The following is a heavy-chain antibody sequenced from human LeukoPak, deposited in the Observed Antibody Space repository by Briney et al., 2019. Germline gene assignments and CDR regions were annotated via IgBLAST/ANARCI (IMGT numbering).Heavy chain of an antibody. J-gene: IGHJ5*02. CDR1: GYTFTGYY. Sequence: GASVKVSCKASGYTFTGYYMHWVRQAPGQGLEWMGWINPNSGGTNYAQKFQGRVTMTRDTSISTAHMELSRLRSDDTAVYYCARSIAIVLMVYGPPHNWFDPWGQGTLVTVSS. V-gene: IGHV1-2*02. CDR3: ARSIAIVLMVYGPPHNWFDP. D-gene: IGHD2-8*01. CDR2: INPNSGGT.